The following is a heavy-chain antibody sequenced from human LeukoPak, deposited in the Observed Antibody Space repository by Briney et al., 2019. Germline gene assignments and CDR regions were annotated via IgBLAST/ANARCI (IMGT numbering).Heavy chain of an antibody. J-gene: IGHJ4*02. Sequence: ASETLSLTCTVSGGSISTNYWSWIRQPPGKGLEWIGYIYYTGNSDYNPSLKNRVTISMDTSKNQFSLKLTSVTAADTAVYFCARHPFSSPFDYWGQGTPVTVSS. CDR1: GGSISTNY. CDR2: IYYTGNS. V-gene: IGHV4-59*08. CDR3: ARHPFSSPFDY.